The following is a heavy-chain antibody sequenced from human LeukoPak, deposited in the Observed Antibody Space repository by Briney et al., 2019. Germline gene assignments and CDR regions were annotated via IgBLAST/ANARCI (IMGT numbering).Heavy chain of an antibody. V-gene: IGHV4-59*08. CDR3: ARTVAKGMDV. CDR2: IYYSGST. CDR1: GGSISSYY. Sequence: SETLSLTCTVSGGSISSYYWSWIRQPPGKGREWIGYIYYSGSTNYNPSLKSRVTISVDTSKNQFSLKLSSVTAADTAVYYCARTVAKGMDVWGQGTTVTVSS. J-gene: IGHJ6*02. D-gene: IGHD5-12*01.